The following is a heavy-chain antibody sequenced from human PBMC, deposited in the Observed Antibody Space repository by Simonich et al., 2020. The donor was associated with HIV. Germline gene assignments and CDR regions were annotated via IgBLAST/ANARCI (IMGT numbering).Heavy chain of an antibody. Sequence: EVQLVASGGVVVQPGGSLRLSCAASGFTFDDYAMHWVRQAPGKGLEWVSLIIRDGDNTDYADSVKGRFTISRDNSENSLYLQRNSLRAEDTALYYCAKGARGSSWYYFDYWGQGTLVTVSS. V-gene: IGHV3-43D*04. CDR3: AKGARGSSWYYFDY. CDR2: IIRDGDNT. J-gene: IGHJ4*02. D-gene: IGHD6-13*01. CDR1: GFTFDDYA.